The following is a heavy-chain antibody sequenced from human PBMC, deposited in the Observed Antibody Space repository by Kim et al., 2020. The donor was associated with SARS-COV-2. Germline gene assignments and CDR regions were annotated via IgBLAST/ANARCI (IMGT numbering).Heavy chain of an antibody. D-gene: IGHD6-19*01. J-gene: IGHJ4*02. V-gene: IGHV1-18*01. Sequence: NNAQKLQGRVTMTTDPSTSTAYMELRSLRSDDTAVYYCARDPGYSSGWFSWGQGTLVTVSS. CDR3: ARDPGYSSGWFS.